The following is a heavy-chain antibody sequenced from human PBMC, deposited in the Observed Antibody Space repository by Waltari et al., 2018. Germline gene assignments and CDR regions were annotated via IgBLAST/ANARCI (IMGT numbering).Heavy chain of an antibody. CDR3: ARGGSAYDIYYYGMDV. Sequence: VQLVQSGAEVKKPGATVKISCKASGYTFTDYYMHWVQQAPGQGLEWMGRISPSVGTANYAQKCQGRVTITADKSTSTAYMELSSLRSEDTAVYYCARGGSAYDIYYYGMDVWGQGTTVTVSS. CDR1: GYTFTDYY. V-gene: IGHV1-69*04. CDR2: ISPSVGTA. D-gene: IGHD5-12*01. J-gene: IGHJ6*02.